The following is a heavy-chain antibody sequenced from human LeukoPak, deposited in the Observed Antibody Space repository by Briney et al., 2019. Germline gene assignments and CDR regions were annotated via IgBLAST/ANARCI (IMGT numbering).Heavy chain of an antibody. CDR1: GFTFSSYW. V-gene: IGHV3-74*01. J-gene: IGHJ4*02. Sequence: GGSLRLSCAASGFTFSSYWMHWVRQPPGKGLVWVSRINSDGGSTTYADSVKGRLTISRDNARNTLYLQMNSLRAEDTAVYYCARSPYGGYGDNWGQGTLVTVSS. CDR2: INSDGGST. CDR3: ARSPYGGYGDN. D-gene: IGHD4-17*01.